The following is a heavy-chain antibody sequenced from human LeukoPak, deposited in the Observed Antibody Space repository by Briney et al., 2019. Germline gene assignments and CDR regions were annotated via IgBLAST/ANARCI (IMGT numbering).Heavy chain of an antibody. CDR2: TSGSGGST. D-gene: IGHD1-1*01. CDR3: AKDPSGTTYNWFDP. V-gene: IGHV3-23*01. J-gene: IGHJ5*02. CDR1: GFTFSSYA. Sequence: GGSLRLSCAASGFTFSSYAMSWVRQAPGKGLEWVSATSGSGGSTYYADSVKGRFTISRDNSKNTLYLQMNSLRAEDTAVYYCAKDPSGTTYNWFDPWGQGTLVTVSS.